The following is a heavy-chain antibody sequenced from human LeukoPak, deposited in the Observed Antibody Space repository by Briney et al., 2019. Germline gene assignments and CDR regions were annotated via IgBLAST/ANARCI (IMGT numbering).Heavy chain of an antibody. V-gene: IGHV3-7*04. CDR3: ARDYFDSGDYYDAFDI. J-gene: IGHJ3*02. CDR2: IKQDGSER. D-gene: IGHD3-22*01. Sequence: QPGGSLRLSCTGSGFAFSSYWVNWVRQAPGKGLEWVANIKQDGSERYYVDSVKGRFTISRDNAKNSLYLQMNSLRAEDTAVYYCARDYFDSGDYYDAFDIWGQGTMVTVSS. CDR1: GFAFSSYW.